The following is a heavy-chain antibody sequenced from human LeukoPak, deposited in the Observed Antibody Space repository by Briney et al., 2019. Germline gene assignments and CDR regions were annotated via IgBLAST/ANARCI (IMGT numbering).Heavy chain of an antibody. D-gene: IGHD6-25*01. CDR2: INSGGSGT. Sequence: PGGSLRLSCAASGFTFSSYWMHWVRQAPGKGLVWVSRINSGGSGTNYADSVKGRFTISRDNAKNTVYLQMNSLRVEDTAVYYCARDSSGVWNSWGQGTLVTVSS. CDR1: GFTFSSYW. CDR3: ARDSSGVWNS. J-gene: IGHJ4*02. V-gene: IGHV3-74*01.